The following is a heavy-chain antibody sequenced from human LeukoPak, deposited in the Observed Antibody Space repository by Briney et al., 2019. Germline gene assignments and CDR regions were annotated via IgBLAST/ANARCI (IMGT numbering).Heavy chain of an antibody. Sequence: PGGSLRLSCAASGFTFSSYEMNWVRQAPGKGLEWVSYISSSGGTIYYADSVKGRFTISRDNAKNSLYLQMNSLRAEDTAVYYCAREGGRIEQQLVLVYYYGMDVWGQGTTVTVSS. J-gene: IGHJ6*02. D-gene: IGHD6-13*01. CDR1: GFTFSSYE. V-gene: IGHV3-48*03. CDR2: ISSSGGTI. CDR3: AREGGRIEQQLVLVYYYGMDV.